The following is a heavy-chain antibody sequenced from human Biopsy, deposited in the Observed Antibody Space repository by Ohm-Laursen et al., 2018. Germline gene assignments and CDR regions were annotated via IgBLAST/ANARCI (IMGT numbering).Heavy chain of an antibody. CDR1: GFIFDDYA. D-gene: IGHD3-10*01. CDR3: ARPTDARAGGAPFDI. J-gene: IGHJ3*02. V-gene: IGHV3-9*01. CDR2: ISWDSGRI. Sequence: SLRLSCAASGFIFDDYAMHWVRQAPGKGLEWVSGISWDSGRIDYADSVKGRFTISRDNSKNTLYLQMNSLRAEDTAMYYCARPTDARAGGAPFDIWGQGTMVTVSS.